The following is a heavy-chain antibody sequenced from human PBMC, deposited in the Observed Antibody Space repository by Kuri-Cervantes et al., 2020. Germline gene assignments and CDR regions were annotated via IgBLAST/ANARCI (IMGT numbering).Heavy chain of an antibody. CDR1: GFTFSSYW. V-gene: IGHV3-7*01. J-gene: IGHJ6*02. D-gene: IGHD5-12*01. CDR3: AKDARGYDAYYYGMDV. CDR2: IKQDGSEK. Sequence: GGSLRLSCAASGFTFSSYWMSWVRQAPGKGLEWVANIKQDGSEKYYVDSVKGRFTISRDNAKNSLYLQMNSLRAEDTAVYYCAKDARGYDAYYYGMDVWGQGTTVTVSS.